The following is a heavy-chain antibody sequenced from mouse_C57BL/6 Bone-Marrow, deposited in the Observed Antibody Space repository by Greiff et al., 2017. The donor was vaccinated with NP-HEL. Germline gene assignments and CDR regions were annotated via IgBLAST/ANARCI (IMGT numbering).Heavy chain of an antibody. CDR1: GFTFSSYG. CDR2: ISSGGSYT. J-gene: IGHJ2*01. V-gene: IGHV5-6*01. CDR3: ARQKGKSSFDY. D-gene: IGHD2-1*01. Sequence: DVQLQESGGDLVKPGGSLKLSCAASGFTFSSYGMSWVRQTPDKRLEWVATISSGGSYTYYPDSVKGRFTISRDNDKNTLYLQMSSLKSEDTAMYYCARQKGKSSFDYWGQGTTLTVSS.